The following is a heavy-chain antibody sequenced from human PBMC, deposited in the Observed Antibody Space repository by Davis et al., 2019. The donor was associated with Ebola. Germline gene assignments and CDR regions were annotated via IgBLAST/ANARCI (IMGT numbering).Heavy chain of an antibody. Sequence: PSETLSLTCTASGGSISSYYWSWIRQPPGKGLEWIGYIYYSGSTNYNPSLKSRVTISVDTSKNQFSLKLSSVTAADTAVYYCARGGKYDYIWGSYRWGDFDYWGQGTLVTVSS. CDR2: IYYSGST. CDR1: GGSISSYY. CDR3: ARGGKYDYIWGSYRWGDFDY. J-gene: IGHJ4*02. D-gene: IGHD3-16*02. V-gene: IGHV4-59*12.